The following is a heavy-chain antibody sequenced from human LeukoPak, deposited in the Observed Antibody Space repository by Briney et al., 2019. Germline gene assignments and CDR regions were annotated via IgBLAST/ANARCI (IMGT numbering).Heavy chain of an antibody. D-gene: IGHD5-12*01. V-gene: IGHV3-23*01. CDR3: ANRRSYDGRPFDC. J-gene: IGHJ4*02. CDR1: GFIFSNYA. CDR2: ITGSGGAT. Sequence: PGGSLRLSCAASGFIFSNYAMSWVRQPPGKGLEWVSAITGSGGATYYADSVKGRFSSSKDNSKNTLYLHMNTLRAEDTAVYYCANRRSYDGRPFDCCGQGALVAVSS.